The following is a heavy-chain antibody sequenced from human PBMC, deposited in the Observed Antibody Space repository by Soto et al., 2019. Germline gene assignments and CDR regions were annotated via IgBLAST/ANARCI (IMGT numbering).Heavy chain of an antibody. CDR3: ARDYYDFWSGYYPSNYYYGMDV. CDR2: INPSGGST. V-gene: IGHV1-46*01. J-gene: IGHJ6*02. Sequence: GASVKVSCKASGYTFTSYYMHWVRQAPGQGLEWMGIINPSGGSTSYAQKFQGRVTMARDTSTSTVYMELSSLRSEDTAVYYCARDYYDFWSGYYPSNYYYGMDVWGQGTTVTVSS. CDR1: GYTFTSYY. D-gene: IGHD3-3*01.